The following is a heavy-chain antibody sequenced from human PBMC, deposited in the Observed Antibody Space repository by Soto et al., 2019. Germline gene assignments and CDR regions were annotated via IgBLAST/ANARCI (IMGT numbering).Heavy chain of an antibody. CDR3: ARSRSRAASARDRNFDY. J-gene: IGHJ4*01. Sequence: PGESLRISCKGSGYSFSSYWIGWVRQMPGKGLEWMGIIYPADSDTRYSPSFQGQVTISADKSISTAYLQWSSLTASDTAMYYCARSRSRAASARDRNFDYWGHGTLVTVSS. CDR1: GYSFSSYW. CDR2: IYPADSDT. V-gene: IGHV5-51*01. D-gene: IGHD6-6*01.